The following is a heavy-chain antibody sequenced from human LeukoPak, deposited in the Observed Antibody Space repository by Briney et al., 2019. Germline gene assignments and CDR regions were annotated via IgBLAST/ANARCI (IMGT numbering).Heavy chain of an antibody. CDR2: IYSGGST. CDR3: ARGSRGYYYDFDY. D-gene: IGHD3-22*01. V-gene: IGHV3-66*01. CDR1: GFTVSSNY. Sequence: LPGGSLRLSCAASGFTVSSNYLSWVRQAPGMGLEWVSLIYSGGSTYYADSVKGRFTISRDNSKNTLYLQMNSLRAEDTAVYYCARGSRGYYYDFDYWGQGTLVTVSS. J-gene: IGHJ4*02.